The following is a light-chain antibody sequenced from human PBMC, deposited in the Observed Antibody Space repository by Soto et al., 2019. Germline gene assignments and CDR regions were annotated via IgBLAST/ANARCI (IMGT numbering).Light chain of an antibody. CDR3: QSYDSSLSVF. J-gene: IGLJ1*01. CDR2: GNS. V-gene: IGLV1-40*01. Sequence: QSVLTQPPSVSGAPGQRVTISCTGSSSNIGAGYDVHWYQQLPGTAPKLLIYGNSNRPSGVPDRFSGSKSGTSASLAITGLRAEDEADYYCQSYDSSLSVFFGTGTKLTVL. CDR1: SSNIGAGYD.